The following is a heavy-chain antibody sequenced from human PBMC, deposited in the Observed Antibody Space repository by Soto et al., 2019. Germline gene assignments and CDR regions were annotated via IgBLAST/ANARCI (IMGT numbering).Heavy chain of an antibody. J-gene: IGHJ4*02. CDR2: INDNGDDK. D-gene: IGHD2-2*02. CDR1: GFDFSAYA. CDR3: VKGRCRYNPCYTVPVDF. Sequence: HPGGSLRLSCSASGFDFSAYAMHWVRQAPEKRLEYISAINDNGDDKYYTQSVEGRFTISRDNSKNTLFLHMTSLRPEDTANYHCVKGRCRYNPCYTVPVDFSGPGTLVSVFS. V-gene: IGHV3-64D*06.